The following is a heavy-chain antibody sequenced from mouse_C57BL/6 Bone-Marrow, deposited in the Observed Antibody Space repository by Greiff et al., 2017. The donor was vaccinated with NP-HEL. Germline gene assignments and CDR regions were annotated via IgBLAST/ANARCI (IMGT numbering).Heavy chain of an antibody. Sequence: DVMLVESGGGLVKPGGSLKLSCAASGFTFRSYAMSWVRQTPEKRLEWVATISDGGSYTYYPDNVKGRYTISRDNAKNNLYLQMSHLKSEDTAMYYCARDRAITTVGVYYFDYWGQGTTLTVSS. J-gene: IGHJ2*01. CDR3: ARDRAITTVGVYYFDY. V-gene: IGHV5-4*01. CDR1: GFTFRSYA. D-gene: IGHD1-1*01. CDR2: ISDGGSYT.